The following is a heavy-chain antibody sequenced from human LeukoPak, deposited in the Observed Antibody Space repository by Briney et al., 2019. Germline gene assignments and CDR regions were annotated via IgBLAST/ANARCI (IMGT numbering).Heavy chain of an antibody. Sequence: SETLSLTCTVSDGSINSYYWSWIRQPAGKGLEWIGRIYSDGTTNYNPSLKGRVTMSVDTSKNQFSLRLTSVTAADTAVYYCAATLRRIGGDWFDPWGQGTLVTVSS. D-gene: IGHD4-17*01. J-gene: IGHJ5*02. CDR3: AATLRRIGGDWFDP. CDR1: DGSINSYY. CDR2: IYSDGTT. V-gene: IGHV4-4*07.